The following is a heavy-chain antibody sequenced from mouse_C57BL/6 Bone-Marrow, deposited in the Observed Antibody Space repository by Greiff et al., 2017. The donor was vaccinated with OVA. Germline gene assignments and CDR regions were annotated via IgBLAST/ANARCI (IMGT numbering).Heavy chain of an antibody. CDR2: INPNNGGT. Sequence: EVQLQQSGPELVKPGASVKISCKASGYTFTDYYMNWVKQSHGKSLEWIGDINPNNGGTSYNQKFKGKATLTVDKSSSTAYMGLRSLTSEDSAVYYCAREGYYYYGSSPFYAMDYWGQGTSVTVSS. D-gene: IGHD1-1*01. CDR3: AREGYYYYGSSPFYAMDY. J-gene: IGHJ4*01. V-gene: IGHV1-26*01. CDR1: GYTFTDYY.